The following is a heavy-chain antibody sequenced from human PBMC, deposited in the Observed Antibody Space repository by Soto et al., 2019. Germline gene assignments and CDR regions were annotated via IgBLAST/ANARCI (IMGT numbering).Heavy chain of an antibody. V-gene: IGHV1-8*01. CDR2: MNPNSGNT. D-gene: IGHD2-15*01. Sequence: QVQLVQSGAEVKKPGASVKVSCKASGYTFTSYDINWVRQATGQGLEWMGWMNPNSGNTGYAQKFQGRVTMTRNTSISTAYMELSSLRSEDTAVYYCASVSSGYCSGGSCYRSDAFDIWGQGTMVTVSS. J-gene: IGHJ3*02. CDR1: GYTFTSYD. CDR3: ASVSSGYCSGGSCYRSDAFDI.